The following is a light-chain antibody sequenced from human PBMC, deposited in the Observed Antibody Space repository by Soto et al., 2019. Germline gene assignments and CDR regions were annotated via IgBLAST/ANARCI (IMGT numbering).Light chain of an antibody. V-gene: IGLV2-23*02. Sequence: QSALTQPASVSGSPGQSITISCTGTSSDVGSYNLVSWYQQHPGKAPKLMIYEVSKRPSGVSNRFSGSKSGNTASLTISGLQAEDEADYYCCSYAGSSTFGEWVFGGGTQLTVL. J-gene: IGLJ7*01. CDR2: EVS. CDR3: CSYAGSSTFGEWV. CDR1: SSDVGSYNL.